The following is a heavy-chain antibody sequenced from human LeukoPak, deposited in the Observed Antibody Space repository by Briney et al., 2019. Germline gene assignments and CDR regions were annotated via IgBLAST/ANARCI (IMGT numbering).Heavy chain of an antibody. D-gene: IGHD3-22*01. Sequence: GGSLRLSCAASGFTFSSYWMSWVRQAPGKGLECVANIKEDGSEEYYVGSVKGRFSISRDNAKSSLYLQMNSLRAEDTAVYYCARDWLAGNPYHTFDLWGKGTMVTVSS. CDR3: ARDWLAGNPYHTFDL. V-gene: IGHV3-7*01. CDR1: GFTFSSYW. J-gene: IGHJ3*01. CDR2: IKEDGSEE.